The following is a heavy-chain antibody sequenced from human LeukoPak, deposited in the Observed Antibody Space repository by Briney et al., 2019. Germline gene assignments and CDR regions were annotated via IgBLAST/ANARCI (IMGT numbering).Heavy chain of an antibody. CDR1: GYTFTSYD. Sequence: ASVKVSGKASGYTFTSYDIKGVRQATGQGLEWMGWMNPNSGNTGYAQKFQARVTMTRNTSISTAYMALSRLRSEDTAVYYCARSGAGKQLVPNDYWGQGTLVSVSS. CDR2: MNPNSGNT. V-gene: IGHV1-8*01. CDR3: ARSGAGKQLVPNDY. D-gene: IGHD6-13*01. J-gene: IGHJ4*02.